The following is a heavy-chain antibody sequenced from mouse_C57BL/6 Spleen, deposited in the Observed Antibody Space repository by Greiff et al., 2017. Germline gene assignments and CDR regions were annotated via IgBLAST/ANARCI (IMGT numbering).Heavy chain of an antibody. CDR1: GFTFSSYA. D-gene: IGHD2-10*01. J-gene: IGHJ4*01. Sequence: EVMLVESGGGLVKPGGSLKLSCAASGFTFSSYAMSWVRQTPEKRLEWVATISDGGSYTYYPDNVKGRFTISRDNAKNNLYLQMSHLKSEDTAMYYGAREGPYYYYAMDYWGQGTSVTVSS. CDR2: ISDGGSYT. V-gene: IGHV5-4*01. CDR3: AREGPYYYYAMDY.